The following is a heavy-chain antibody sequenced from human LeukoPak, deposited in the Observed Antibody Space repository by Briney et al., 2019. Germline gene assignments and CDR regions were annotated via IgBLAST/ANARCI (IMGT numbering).Heavy chain of an antibody. D-gene: IGHD2-2*01. CDR3: ARATEECSSTSCYVFWFDP. V-gene: IGHV4-59*01. CDR2: IYYSGST. Sequence: PSETLSLTCTVSGGSISSYYWSWIRQPPGKGLEWIGYIYYSGSTNYNPSLKSRVTISVDTSKNQFSLKLSSVTAADTAVYYCARATEECSSTSCYVFWFDPWGQGTLVTVSS. CDR1: GGSISSYY. J-gene: IGHJ5*02.